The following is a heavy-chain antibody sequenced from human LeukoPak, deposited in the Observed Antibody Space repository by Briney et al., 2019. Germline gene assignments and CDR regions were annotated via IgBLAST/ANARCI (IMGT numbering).Heavy chain of an antibody. CDR2: TSGTGGST. V-gene: IGHV3-23*01. D-gene: IGHD1-26*01. Sequence: PGGSLRLSCAASGFTFSNFALSWVRQAPGKGLEWVSATSGTGGSTYYADSVKGRFTISRDNSKNTLYLQMNSLRAEDTAVYYCAKDRSGSYSDAFDIWGQGTMVTVSS. CDR1: GFTFSNFA. J-gene: IGHJ3*02. CDR3: AKDRSGSYSDAFDI.